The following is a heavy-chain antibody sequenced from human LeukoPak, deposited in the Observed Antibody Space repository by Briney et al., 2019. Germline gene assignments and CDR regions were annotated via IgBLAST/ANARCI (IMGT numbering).Heavy chain of an antibody. CDR3: AKGPILITMIVVVITNYYFDY. J-gene: IGHJ4*02. CDR2: ISGSGGST. CDR1: GFTFSSYA. Sequence: GGSLRLSCAASGFTFSSYAMSWVRQAPGKGLEWVSAISGSGGSTYYADSVKGRFTISRDNSKNTLYLQMNSLRAEDTAVYYCAKGPILITMIVVVITNYYFDYWGQGTLVTVSS. V-gene: IGHV3-23*01. D-gene: IGHD3-22*01.